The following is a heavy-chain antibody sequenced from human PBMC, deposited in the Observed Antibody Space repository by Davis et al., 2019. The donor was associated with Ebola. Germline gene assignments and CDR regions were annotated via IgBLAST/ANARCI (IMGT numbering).Heavy chain of an antibody. CDR2: ISGSGANT. J-gene: IGHJ2*01. Sequence: GESLKISCAASGFTFSIYAMTWVRRVPGKGLECVSGISGSGANTYYADSVKGRFTVSRDNSENMLYLQMSTLRAEDTAVYYCARHVNGDFWYFDLWGRGTRVTVSS. CDR3: ARHVNGDFWYFDL. CDR1: GFTFSIYA. V-gene: IGHV3-23*01. D-gene: IGHD4-17*01.